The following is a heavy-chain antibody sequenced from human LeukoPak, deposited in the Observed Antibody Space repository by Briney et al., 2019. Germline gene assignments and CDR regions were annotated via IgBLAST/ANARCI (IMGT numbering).Heavy chain of an antibody. CDR3: AREDTPATANY. CDR2: ISYDGSNK. Sequence: RTGGSLRLSCAASGFTFNSYAIHWVRQAPGKGLEWVAVISYDGSNKYYADSVKGRFTISRDNSKNTLYLQLNSLRPEDTAVYYCAREDTPATANYWGQGTLVTISS. J-gene: IGHJ4*02. D-gene: IGHD2-21*02. V-gene: IGHV3-30*04. CDR1: GFTFNSYA.